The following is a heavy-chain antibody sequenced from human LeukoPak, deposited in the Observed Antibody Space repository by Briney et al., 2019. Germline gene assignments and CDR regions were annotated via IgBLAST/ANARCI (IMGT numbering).Heavy chain of an antibody. V-gene: IGHV3-7*03. Sequence: GGSLRLSCAASGFTFSSYWMSWVRQAPGKGLEWVANIKQDGSQKYYVDSVKGRFSISRDNAKNSLYLQMNSLRAEDTAVYYCARVTIAAAGTFHGWFDPWGQGTLVTVSS. J-gene: IGHJ5*02. CDR3: ARVTIAAAGTFHGWFDP. CDR1: GFTFSSYW. D-gene: IGHD6-13*01. CDR2: IKQDGSQK.